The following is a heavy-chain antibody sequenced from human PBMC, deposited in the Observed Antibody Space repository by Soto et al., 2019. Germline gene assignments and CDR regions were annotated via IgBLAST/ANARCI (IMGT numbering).Heavy chain of an antibody. V-gene: IGHV4-31*03. CDR3: ARQTRVDDYVWGSYRSAWFDP. J-gene: IGHJ5*02. Sequence: VQFKGPGQGLVRLYQPLSFTGIFLVAPSAIGGTTWSGFARTPGKGRSGLGTIIYSGSTYYNPSLKSRVTISVDTSKNQFSLKLSSVTAADTAVYYCARQTRVDDYVWGSYRSAWFDPWGQGTLVTVSS. D-gene: IGHD3-16*02. CDR1: VAPSAIGGTT. CDR2: IIYSGST.